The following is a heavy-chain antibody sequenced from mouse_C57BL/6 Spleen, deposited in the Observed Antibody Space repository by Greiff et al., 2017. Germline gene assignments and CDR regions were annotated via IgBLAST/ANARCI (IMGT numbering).Heavy chain of an antibody. V-gene: IGHV14-2*01. Sequence: VQLQQSGAELVKPGASVKLSCTASGFNIKDYYMHWVKQRTEQGLEWIGRIDPEDGETKYAPKFQGKATITADTSSNSAYLQLSSLTSEDPAVYYCAFYYCGSTPFAYWGQGTLVTVSA. J-gene: IGHJ3*01. CDR3: AFYYCGSTPFAY. CDR1: GFNIKDYY. D-gene: IGHD1-1*01. CDR2: IDPEDGET.